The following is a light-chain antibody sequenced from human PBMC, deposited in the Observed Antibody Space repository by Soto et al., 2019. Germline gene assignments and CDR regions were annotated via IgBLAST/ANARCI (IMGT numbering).Light chain of an antibody. J-gene: IGKJ2*01. V-gene: IGKV3-20*01. Sequence: EVVLTQSPGTLSLSPGERATLSCRANQSVRTSDVTWYQHQPGQAPRLLIYGAFNRATDIPDRFSGSGSGTDFTLTISRLEAEDFAVYYCQHCGNSRYTFGQGTRLEIK. CDR3: QHCGNSRYT. CDR2: GAF. CDR1: QSVRTSD.